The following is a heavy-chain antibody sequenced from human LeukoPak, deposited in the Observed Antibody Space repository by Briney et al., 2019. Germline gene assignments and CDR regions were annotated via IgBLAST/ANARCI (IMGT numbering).Heavy chain of an antibody. CDR3: ARVGAPLLRYFDWLSNFDW. CDR2: INPNSGGT. V-gene: IGHV1-2*06. Sequence: ASVKVSCKASGYTFTGYHMHWVRQAPGQGLEWMGRINPNSGGTNYAQKFQGRVTMTRDTSISTAYMELSRLRSDDTAVYYCARVGAPLLRYFDWLSNFDWWGQGTLVTVSS. D-gene: IGHD3-9*01. J-gene: IGHJ4*02. CDR1: GYTFTGYH.